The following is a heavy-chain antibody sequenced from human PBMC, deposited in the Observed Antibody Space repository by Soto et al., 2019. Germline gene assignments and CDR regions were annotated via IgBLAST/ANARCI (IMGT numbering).Heavy chain of an antibody. Sequence: QVQLVQSGAEVKKPGASVKVSCKASGYTFTSYGISWVRQAPGQGLEWMGWISAYNGNTNYAQKLQGRVTMTTDTTTSTAYMELRSLRSDDTAVYYCARDRRSGGSCCLADYWGQGTLVTVSS. CDR3: ARDRRSGGSCCLADY. CDR1: GYTFTSYG. CDR2: ISAYNGNT. D-gene: IGHD2-15*01. J-gene: IGHJ4*02. V-gene: IGHV1-18*01.